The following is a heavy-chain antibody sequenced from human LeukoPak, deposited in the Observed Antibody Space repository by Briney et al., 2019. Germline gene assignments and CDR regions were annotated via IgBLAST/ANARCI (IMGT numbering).Heavy chain of an antibody. CDR3: AKRGGMYPAHYFDY. CDR1: GFTFTTAW. CDR2: ISGSGGST. D-gene: IGHD3-16*01. Sequence: GGSLRLSCTASGFTFTTAWMSWVRQAPGKGLEWVSAISGSGGSTYYADSVKGRFTISRDNSKNTLYLQMNSLRAEDTAVYYCAKRGGMYPAHYFDYWGQGTLVTVSS. J-gene: IGHJ4*02. V-gene: IGHV3-23*01.